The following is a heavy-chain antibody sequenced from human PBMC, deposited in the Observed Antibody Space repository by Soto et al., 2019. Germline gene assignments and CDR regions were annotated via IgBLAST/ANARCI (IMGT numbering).Heavy chain of an antibody. CDR2: ISSSGSTI. J-gene: IGHJ6*02. Sequence: EVQLVESGGGLVQPGGSLRLSCAASGFTFSSYEMNWVRQAPGKGLEWVSYISSSGSTIYYADSVKGRFTISRDNAKNSLYLQMNSLRAEDTAVYYCARYGLGCGYYGMDVWGQGTTVTVSS. V-gene: IGHV3-48*03. CDR3: ARYGLGCGYYGMDV. D-gene: IGHD3-10*01. CDR1: GFTFSSYE.